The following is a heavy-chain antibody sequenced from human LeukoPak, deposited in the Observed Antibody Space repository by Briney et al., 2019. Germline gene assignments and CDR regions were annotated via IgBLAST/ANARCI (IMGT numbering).Heavy chain of an antibody. CDR3: AKGGSRDYYDSSGYQYGYYFDY. V-gene: IGHV3-21*04. CDR1: GFTFSSYS. D-gene: IGHD3-22*01. J-gene: IGHJ4*02. CDR2: ISSSSSYI. Sequence: GGSLRLSCAASGFTFSSYSMNWVRQAPGKGLEWVSSISSSSSYIYYADSVKGRFTISRDNAKNSLYLQMNSLRAEDTAVYYCAKGGSRDYYDSSGYQYGYYFDYWGQGTLVTVSS.